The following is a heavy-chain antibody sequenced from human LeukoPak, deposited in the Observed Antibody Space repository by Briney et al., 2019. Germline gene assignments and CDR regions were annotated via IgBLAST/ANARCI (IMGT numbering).Heavy chain of an antibody. D-gene: IGHD3-3*01. CDR1: GFTFSSYG. CDR3: AKDLGAEVGVDY. Sequence: GRSLRLSCAASGFTFSSYGMHWVRQAPGKGLEWVAVISYDGSNKYYADSVKGRFTISRDNSKNTLYLQMNSLRAEDTAVYYCAKDLGAEVGVDYWGQGTLVTVSS. CDR2: ISYDGSNK. J-gene: IGHJ4*02. V-gene: IGHV3-30*18.